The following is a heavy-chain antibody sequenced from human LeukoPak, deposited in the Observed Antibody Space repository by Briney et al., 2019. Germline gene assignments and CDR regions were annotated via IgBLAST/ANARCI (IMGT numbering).Heavy chain of an antibody. Sequence: GESLKISCRSSGYSFTNYWIAWVRQMPGKGLEWMGLIYPGDSNTRYSPSFQGQVTISADKSITTAYLQWSSLKASDTAMYYCARGPGGPTPDSWFDPWGQGTLVTVSS. CDR3: ARGPGGPTPDSWFDP. CDR2: IYPGDSNT. CDR1: GYSFTNYW. V-gene: IGHV5-51*01. J-gene: IGHJ5*02. D-gene: IGHD2-15*01.